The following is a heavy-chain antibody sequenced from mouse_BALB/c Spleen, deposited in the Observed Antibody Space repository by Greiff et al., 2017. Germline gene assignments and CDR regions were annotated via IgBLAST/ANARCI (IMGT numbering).Heavy chain of an antibody. V-gene: IGHV3-8*02. Sequence: EVQRVESGPSLVKPSQTLSLTCSVTGDSITSGYWNWIRKFPGNKLEYMGYISYSGSTYYNPSLKSRISITRDTSKNQYYLQLNSVTTEDTATYYCARWDYDYSAWFAYWGQGTLVTVSA. CDR1: GDSITSGY. CDR3: ARWDYDYSAWFAY. J-gene: IGHJ3*01. D-gene: IGHD2-4*01. CDR2: ISYSGST.